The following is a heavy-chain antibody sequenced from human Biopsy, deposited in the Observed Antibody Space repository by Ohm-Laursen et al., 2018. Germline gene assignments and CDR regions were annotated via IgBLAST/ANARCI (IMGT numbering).Heavy chain of an antibody. J-gene: IGHJ6*02. CDR1: GESFNGYY. Sequence: ETLSLTCSVYGESFNGYYWSWIRQTPGKGLEWIGEINHSGRTNYNPSLKSRVTISVDTCKNQFSLKVRSVTAADTAVYYCVRGVDYYDPYHYYALDVWGQGTTVTVSS. CDR2: INHSGRT. V-gene: IGHV4-34*01. CDR3: VRGVDYYDPYHYYALDV. D-gene: IGHD3-22*01.